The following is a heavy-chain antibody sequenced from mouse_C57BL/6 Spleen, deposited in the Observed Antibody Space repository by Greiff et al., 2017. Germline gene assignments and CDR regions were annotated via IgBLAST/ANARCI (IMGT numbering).Heavy chain of an antibody. V-gene: IGHV1-50*01. Sequence: QVQLQQPGAELVKPGASVKLSCKASGYTFTSYWMQWVKQRPGQGLEWIGEIDPSDSYTNYNQKFKGKATLTVDTSSSTASMQLSSLTSEDSAVYYCARSWGTRNFDYWGQGTTLTVSS. CDR1: GYTFTSYW. CDR3: ARSWGTRNFDY. D-gene: IGHD3-3*01. CDR2: IDPSDSYT. J-gene: IGHJ2*01.